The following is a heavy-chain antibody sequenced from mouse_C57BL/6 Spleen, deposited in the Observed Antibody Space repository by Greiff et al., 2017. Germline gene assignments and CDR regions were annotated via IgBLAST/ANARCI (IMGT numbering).Heavy chain of an antibody. V-gene: IGHV10-1*01. Sequence: EVKLMESGGGLVQPKGSLKLSCAASGFIFNTYAMNWVRQAPGKGLEWVARIRSKSNNYATYYADSVKDRFTISRDDSESMLYLQMNNLKTEDTAMYYCVRGRVLGYDGNWYFDVWGTGTTVTVSS. CDR2: IRSKSNNYAT. J-gene: IGHJ1*03. CDR3: VRGRVLGYDGNWYFDV. CDR1: GFIFNTYA. D-gene: IGHD2-2*01.